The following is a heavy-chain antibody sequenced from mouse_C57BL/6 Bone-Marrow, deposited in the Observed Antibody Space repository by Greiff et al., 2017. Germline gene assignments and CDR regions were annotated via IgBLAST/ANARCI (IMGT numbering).Heavy chain of an antibody. CDR3: ERRCAWFAY. CDR2: INPYNGGT. J-gene: IGHJ3*01. CDR1: GYTFTDYY. Sequence: VQLQQSGPVLVKPGASVKMSCKASGYTFTDYYMNWVKQSHGKSLEWIGVINPYNGGTSYNQKFKGKATLTVDKSSSTAYMELNSLTSEDSAVYDSERRCAWFAYGGQGNLVTVAA. V-gene: IGHV1-19*01.